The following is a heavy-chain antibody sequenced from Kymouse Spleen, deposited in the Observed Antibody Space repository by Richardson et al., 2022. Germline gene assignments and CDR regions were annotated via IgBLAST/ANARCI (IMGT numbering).Heavy chain of an antibody. J-gene: IGHJ4*02. CDR3: AVITMVRGVMVDY. CDR1: GGSISSSSYY. V-gene: IGHV4-39*01. Sequence: QLQLQESGPGLVKPSETLSLTCTVSGGSISSSSYYWGWIRQPPGKGLEWIGSIYYSGSTYYNPSLKSRVTISVDTSKNQFSLKLSSVTAADTAVYYCAVITMVRGVMVDYWGQGTLVTVSS. D-gene: IGHD3-10*01. CDR2: IYYSGST.